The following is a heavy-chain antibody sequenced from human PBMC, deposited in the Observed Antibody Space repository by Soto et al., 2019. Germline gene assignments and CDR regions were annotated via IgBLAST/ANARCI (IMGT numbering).Heavy chain of an antibody. CDR1: GFTFSSYS. J-gene: IGHJ6*02. V-gene: IGHV3-21*01. D-gene: IGHD4-17*01. Sequence: GGSLRLSCAASGFTFSSYSMNWVRQAPGKGLEWVSSISSSSSYIYYADSVKGRFTISRDNAKNSLYLQMNSLRAEDTAVYYCARPLAYDYGDFYYYYYGMDVWGQGTTVTVSS. CDR3: ARPLAYDYGDFYYYYYGMDV. CDR2: ISSSSSYI.